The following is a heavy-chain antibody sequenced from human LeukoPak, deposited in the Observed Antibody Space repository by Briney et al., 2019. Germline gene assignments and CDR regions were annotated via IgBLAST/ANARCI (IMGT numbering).Heavy chain of an antibody. J-gene: IGHJ4*02. Sequence: GGSLRLSCAASGFTFCSYWMSWVRQAPGKGLEWVANIKQDGSEKYYVDSVKGRFTISRDNAKNSLYLQMNSLRVEDTAVYYCARLYCSGGSCWFDYWGQGTLVTVSS. CDR3: ARLYCSGGSCWFDY. D-gene: IGHD2-15*01. V-gene: IGHV3-7*01. CDR1: GFTFCSYW. CDR2: IKQDGSEK.